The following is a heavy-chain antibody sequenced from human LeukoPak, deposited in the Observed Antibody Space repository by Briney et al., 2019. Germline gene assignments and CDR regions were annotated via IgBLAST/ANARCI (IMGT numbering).Heavy chain of an antibody. CDR1: GGSFSGYY. Sequence: SETLSLTCAVYGGSFSGYYWSWIRQPPGKGLEWIGEINHRGSTKNNPSLKSRVTISVDTSKNQFSLKLSSVTAADTAVYYCARANKPKTHPFSGLVWSLDYWGKGTLITVSS. V-gene: IGHV4-34*01. CDR2: INHRGST. D-gene: IGHD2-8*01. CDR3: ARANKPKTHPFSGLVWSLDY. J-gene: IGHJ4*02.